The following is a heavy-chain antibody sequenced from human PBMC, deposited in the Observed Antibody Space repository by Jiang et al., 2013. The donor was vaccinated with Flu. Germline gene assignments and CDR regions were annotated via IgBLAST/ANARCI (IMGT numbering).Heavy chain of an antibody. J-gene: IGHJ4*02. D-gene: IGHD2-21*01. CDR1: GGSISGSSYY. V-gene: IGHV4-39*07. CDR3: AREHPAFCGGDCHESLDY. CDR2: IYYTGST. Sequence: SLTCTVSGGSISGSSYYWGWIRQPPGKGLEWIGTIYYTGSTYYNPSLKSRVTISVDTSKNQFSLKLTSVTAADTAVYYCAREHPAFCGGDCHESLDYWGQGTLVTVSS.